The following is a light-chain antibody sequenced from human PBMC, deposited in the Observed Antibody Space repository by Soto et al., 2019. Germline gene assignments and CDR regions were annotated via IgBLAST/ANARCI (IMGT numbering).Light chain of an antibody. J-gene: IGKJ1*01. V-gene: IGKV3-20*01. CDR2: GTS. Sequence: EIVLTQSPGTLSLSPGERATLSCRASQSVSSSYLAWYQQKPGQAPSLVIYGTSSRATGIPDRFSGSGSGTDLTLTISRLEPEDFAVYYCQQYGSSSWTFGQGTKVDIK. CDR1: QSVSSSY. CDR3: QQYGSSSWT.